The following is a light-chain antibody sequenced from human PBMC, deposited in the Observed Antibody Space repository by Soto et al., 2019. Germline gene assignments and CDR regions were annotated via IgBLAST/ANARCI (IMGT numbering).Light chain of an antibody. V-gene: IGKV3-11*01. CDR2: DAS. J-gene: IGKJ5*01. CDR3: QQRSNWPIT. Sequence: EIVLTQSPATLSLSPGERATLSCRTSQSVSSYFAWYQQKPGRAPRLLIYDASNRATGIPARFIGSGSGTDFTLTISSLEPEDFAFYYCQQRSNWPITCGQGTRLEIK. CDR1: QSVSSY.